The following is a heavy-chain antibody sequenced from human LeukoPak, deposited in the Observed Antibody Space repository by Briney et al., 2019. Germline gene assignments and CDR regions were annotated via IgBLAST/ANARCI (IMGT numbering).Heavy chain of an antibody. V-gene: IGHV3-23*01. D-gene: IGHD2-21*01. J-gene: IGHJ4*02. CDR1: GFIFFNSA. CDR2: ISGFGEST. CDR3: AKGGHRSPFDY. Sequence: GGSLRLSCEASGFIFFNSAMTWVRQAPGKGLEWVSTISGFGESTYHADSVEGRFTISRDQFKSTLYLQMNSLRVEDTAIYYCAKGGHRSPFDYWGQGALVTVSS.